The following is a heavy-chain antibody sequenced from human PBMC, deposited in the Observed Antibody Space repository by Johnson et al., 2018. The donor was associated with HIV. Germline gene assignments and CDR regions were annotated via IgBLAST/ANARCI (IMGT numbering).Heavy chain of an antibody. D-gene: IGHD1-26*01. CDR1: GFTFSSYT. CDR3: ARRDSGSLSFDI. J-gene: IGHJ3*02. V-gene: IGHV3-30*04. Sequence: VQLVESGGGVVQPGKSLRLSCAASGFTFSSYTMHWVRQAPGKGLEWVAVIAYDGNNKYYVDSVKGRFTISRDNAKNSLYMQMNNLRADDTALYYCARRDSGSLSFDIWGQGTMVIVSS. CDR2: IAYDGNNK.